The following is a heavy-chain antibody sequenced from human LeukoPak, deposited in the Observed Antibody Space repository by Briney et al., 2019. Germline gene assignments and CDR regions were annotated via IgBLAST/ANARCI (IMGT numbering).Heavy chain of an antibody. V-gene: IGHV3-33*06. CDR3: AKDDSVVNDYMDV. CDR2: IWYDGSNK. D-gene: IGHD3-22*01. Sequence: GRSLRLSCAASGFTFSSYGMHWVRQAPGKGLEWVAVIWYDGSNKYYADSVKGRFTISRDNSENTLHLQMNSLRAEDTAVYYCAKDDSVVNDYMDVWGKGTTVTVSS. J-gene: IGHJ6*03. CDR1: GFTFSSYG.